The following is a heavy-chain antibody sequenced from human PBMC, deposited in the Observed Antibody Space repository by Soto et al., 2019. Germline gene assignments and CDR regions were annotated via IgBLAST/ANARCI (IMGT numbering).Heavy chain of an antibody. V-gene: IGHV3-74*01. J-gene: IGHJ4*02. CDR3: ARDPGYYGDHFDY. Sequence: GGSLRLSCAASGFTFSSYWMHWVRQAPGKGLVWVSRINSDGSSTSYVDSVKGRFTISSDNAKNTLYLQMNSLRAEDTAVYYCARDPGYYGDHFDYWGQGTLVTVSS. CDR2: INSDGSST. CDR1: GFTFSSYW. D-gene: IGHD4-17*01.